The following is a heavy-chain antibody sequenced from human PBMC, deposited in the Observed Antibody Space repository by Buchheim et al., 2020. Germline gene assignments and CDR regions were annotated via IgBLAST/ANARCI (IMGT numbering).Heavy chain of an antibody. CDR1: GFTFSSYS. Sequence: EVQLVESGGGLVQPGGSLRLSCAASGFTFSSYSMNWVRQAPGKGLEWVSYISSSSSTTYYAASVKGRFTISRDNAKNSLYLQMNSLRDEDTAVYYCARGAYSSGWYYYYGMDVWGQGTT. CDR3: ARGAYSSGWYYYYGMDV. V-gene: IGHV3-48*02. CDR2: ISSSSSTT. J-gene: IGHJ6*02. D-gene: IGHD6-19*01.